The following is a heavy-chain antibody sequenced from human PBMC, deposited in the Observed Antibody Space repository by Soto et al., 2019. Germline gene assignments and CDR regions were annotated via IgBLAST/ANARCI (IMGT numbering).Heavy chain of an antibody. V-gene: IGHV3-30*18. CDR3: AKDVGYCTNGVCLYNWFDP. J-gene: IGHJ5*02. D-gene: IGHD2-8*01. CDR1: GFTFNSYG. CDR2: ISYDGNNI. Sequence: QVQLVESGGGVAQPGRSLRLSCAASGFTFNSYGIHWVHQAPGKALEWVAVISYDGNNIYYGDSVQGRFTISRDNSKNTIYLQMNSLRAEDTAVYYCAKDVGYCTNGVCLYNWFDPWGQGTLVTVSS.